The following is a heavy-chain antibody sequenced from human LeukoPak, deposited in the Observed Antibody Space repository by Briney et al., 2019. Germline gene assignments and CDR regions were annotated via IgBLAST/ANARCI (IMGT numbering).Heavy chain of an antibody. CDR1: GYTFTGYY. D-gene: IGHD6-13*01. CDR3: ARGDSSSWGWFDP. CDR2: INPNSGGR. J-gene: IGHJ5*02. V-gene: IGHV1-2*04. Sequence: ASVKVSCKASGYTFTGYYMHWVRQAPGQGLEWMGWINPNSGGRNYAQKFQGWVTMTRDTSISTAYMELSRLRSDDTAVYYCARGDSSSWGWFDPWGQGTLVTVSS.